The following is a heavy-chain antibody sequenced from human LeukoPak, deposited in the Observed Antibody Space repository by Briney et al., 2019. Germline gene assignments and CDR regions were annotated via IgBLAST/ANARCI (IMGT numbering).Heavy chain of an antibody. CDR3: ARSFSEKFYFES. D-gene: IGHD1-26*01. V-gene: IGHV4-61*02. CDR2: IYASGKT. Sequence: ASQTLSLTCTVSGDSISRGRYYWSWVRQPAGKELEWIGRIYASGKTDYNPYTPSLKSRVAMSLDTSKNQVSLYLTSVTAADTAMYFCARSFSEKFYFESWGQGTLVTVSS. J-gene: IGHJ4*02. CDR1: GDSISRGRYY.